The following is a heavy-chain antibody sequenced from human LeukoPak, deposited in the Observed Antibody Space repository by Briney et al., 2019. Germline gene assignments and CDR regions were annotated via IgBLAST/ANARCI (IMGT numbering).Heavy chain of an antibody. D-gene: IGHD6-19*01. J-gene: IGHJ4*02. V-gene: IGHV1-8*01. CDR2: MNPNSGNT. CDR3: ATSGWYSMTTDY. Sequence: ASVKVPCKASGYTFTSYDINWVRQATGQGLEWMGWMNPNSGNTGYAQKFQGRVTMTRNTSISTAYMELSSLRSEDTAVYYCATSGWYSMTTDYWGQGTLVTVSS. CDR1: GYTFTSYD.